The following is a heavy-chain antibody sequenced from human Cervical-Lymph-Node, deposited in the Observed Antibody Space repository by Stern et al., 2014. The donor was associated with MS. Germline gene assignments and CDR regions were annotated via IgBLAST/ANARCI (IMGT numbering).Heavy chain of an antibody. D-gene: IGHD5-18*01. CDR1: GASITSTNW. Sequence: QLQLQESGPGLVRPSGTLSLTCAVSGASITSTNWWSWVRQPPGKGLAWIGEIYHPGRTNYNPSLKRRLTMSIDKPDNQFSLKLTSVTAADTAVYFCARIPEDTAMVAMMDYWGQGILVTVSS. V-gene: IGHV4-4*02. J-gene: IGHJ4*02. CDR2: IYHPGRT. CDR3: ARIPEDTAMVAMMDY.